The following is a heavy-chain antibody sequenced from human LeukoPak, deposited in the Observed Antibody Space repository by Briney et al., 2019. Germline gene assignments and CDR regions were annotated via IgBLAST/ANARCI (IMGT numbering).Heavy chain of an antibody. J-gene: IGHJ4*02. CDR3: TRRHCTATNCFSFDS. CDR2: ISSTSGYI. D-gene: IGHD2-8*02. CDR1: GFTFSSYG. V-gene: IGHV3-21*01. Sequence: GGSLRLSCAASGFTFSSYGMHWVRQAPGKGLEWVSSISSTSGYIAYTDSVKGRFTIFRDNAKNSLYLQMNSLRAEDTAVYYCTRRHCTATNCFSFDSWGQGSLVTVSS.